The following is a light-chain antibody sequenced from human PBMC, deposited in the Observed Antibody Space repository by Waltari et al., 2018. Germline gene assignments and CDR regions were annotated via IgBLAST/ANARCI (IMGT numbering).Light chain of an antibody. Sequence: QLVLTQSPSASASLGASVKPPCTLSSGHSSNVIAWLQQRPEKGPRYLMKVNSDGSHSKGDEIPDRFSGSSSGAERYLTISNLQSEDEADYFCQTGGHGTWVFGGGTTLTVL. J-gene: IGLJ3*02. CDR1: SGHSSNV. CDR2: VNSDGSH. V-gene: IGLV4-69*01. CDR3: QTGGHGTWV.